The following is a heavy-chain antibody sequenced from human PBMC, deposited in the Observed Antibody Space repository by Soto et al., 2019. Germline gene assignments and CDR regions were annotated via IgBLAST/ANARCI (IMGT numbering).Heavy chain of an antibody. D-gene: IGHD6-19*01. J-gene: IGHJ4*02. CDR1: GFTFSSYA. CDR3: VRPSKEAVGTY. V-gene: IGHV3-23*01. CDR2: ISGSGGST. Sequence: EVQLLESGGGLVQPGGSLRLSCAASGFTFSSYAMSWVRQAPGKGLEWVSAISGSGGSTYYADSVKGRFTISRDNSKNTLYLRLDSLRAEDTAVYYCVRPSKEAVGTYWGQGTLVTVSS.